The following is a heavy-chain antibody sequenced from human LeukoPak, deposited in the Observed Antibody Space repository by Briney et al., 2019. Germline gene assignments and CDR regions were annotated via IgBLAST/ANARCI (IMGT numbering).Heavy chain of an antibody. D-gene: IGHD1-26*01. J-gene: IGHJ6*03. Sequence: PGGSLRLSCAASGFTFSSYSMNWVRQAPGKGLEWVSSVSSSSSYIYYADSVKGRFTISRDNAKNSLYLQMNSLRAEDTAVYYCARDVYIVGATGYYYMDVWGKGTTVTVSS. V-gene: IGHV3-21*01. CDR3: ARDVYIVGATGYYYMDV. CDR2: VSSSSSYI. CDR1: GFTFSSYS.